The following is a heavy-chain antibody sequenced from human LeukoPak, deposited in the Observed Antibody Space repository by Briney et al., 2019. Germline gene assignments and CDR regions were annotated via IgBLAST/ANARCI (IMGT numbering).Heavy chain of an antibody. CDR3: ARDLLGYNWNYPFDY. CDR1: GYTFTSYG. J-gene: IGHJ4*02. V-gene: IGHV1-18*01. Sequence: GASVKVSCKASGYTFTSYGISWVRQAPGQGLEWMGWISAYNGNTNYAQKLQGRVTMTTDTSTSTAYMELRGMRSDDTAVDFCARDLLGYNWNYPFDYWGQGTLVTVSS. D-gene: IGHD1-7*01. CDR2: ISAYNGNT.